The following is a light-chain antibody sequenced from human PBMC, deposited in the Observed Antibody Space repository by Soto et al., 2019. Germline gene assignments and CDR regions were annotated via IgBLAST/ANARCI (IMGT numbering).Light chain of an antibody. CDR1: QSFSSY. Sequence: EIVLTQSPATLSLPPGERATLSCRASQSFSSYLAWYQQKPGQAPRLLIYDASNRATGIPARFSGSGSGTDFTLTISSLEPEDFAVYYCQQRSNWPPWTFGQGTKVDI. CDR2: DAS. J-gene: IGKJ1*01. CDR3: QQRSNWPPWT. V-gene: IGKV3-11*01.